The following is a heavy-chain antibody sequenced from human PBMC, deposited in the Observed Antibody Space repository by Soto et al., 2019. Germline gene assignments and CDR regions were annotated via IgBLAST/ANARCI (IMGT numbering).Heavy chain of an antibody. CDR2: ISVDNGDT. J-gene: IGHJ4*02. Sequence: QVQLVQSGAEVKKPGASVRVSCTASGYTFTSHGIGWVRQAPGQGLQWMGWISVDNGDTNYAQKFQGRVTMSTDTSTSTAYMELRSLRSHDTAVYYCARRFGGYFDYWGQGTLVTVSS. CDR3: ARRFGGYFDY. V-gene: IGHV1-18*04. D-gene: IGHD3-3*01. CDR1: GYTFTSHG.